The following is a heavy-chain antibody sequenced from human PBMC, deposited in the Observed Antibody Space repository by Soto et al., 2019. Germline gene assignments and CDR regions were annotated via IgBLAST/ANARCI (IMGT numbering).Heavy chain of an antibody. D-gene: IGHD6-13*01. CDR2: INQDGSQK. CDR1: EVTFRNYW. V-gene: IGHV3-7*02. CDR3: ATISSPYDY. Sequence: PGGSLRLSCAASEVTFRNYWLNWVRQAPGKGLEWVANINQDGSQKYCVESVKGRFTISRDNAKNSAYMEMNSLRAEGTAIYYCATISSPYDYWGQGTLVTVSS. J-gene: IGHJ4*02.